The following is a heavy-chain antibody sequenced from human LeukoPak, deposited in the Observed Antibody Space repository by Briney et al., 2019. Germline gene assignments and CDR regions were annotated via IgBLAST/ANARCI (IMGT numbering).Heavy chain of an antibody. CDR1: GFIVSSNY. V-gene: IGHV3-53*01. D-gene: IGHD3-22*01. CDR3: ARGAGSGYYYVFDS. CDR2: IYSSGST. Sequence: GGSLRLSCAASGFIVSSNYMSWVRQAPGKGLEWVSVIYSSGSTFYADSVKGRFTISRDNSKNTLYLQMNSLRAEDTAVYYCARGAGSGYYYVFDSWGQGTLVTVSS. J-gene: IGHJ4*02.